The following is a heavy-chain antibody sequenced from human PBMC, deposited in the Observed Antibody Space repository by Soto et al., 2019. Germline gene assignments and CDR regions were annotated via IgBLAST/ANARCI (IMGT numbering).Heavy chain of an antibody. D-gene: IGHD2-2*01. V-gene: IGHV3-74*01. CDR3: AKFRYCISTSCPAILDY. Sequence: QPGGSLRLSCSASGFTFSSYAMHWVRQAPGKGLVWVSRINSDGGSTSYADSVKGRFTISRDNSKNTLYLQMNSLRAEDTAVYYCAKFRYCISTSCPAILDYWGQGAQVTVSS. J-gene: IGHJ4*02. CDR2: INSDGGST. CDR1: GFTFSSYA.